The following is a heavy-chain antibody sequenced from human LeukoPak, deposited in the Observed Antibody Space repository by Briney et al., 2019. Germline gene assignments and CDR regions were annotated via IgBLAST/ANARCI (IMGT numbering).Heavy chain of an antibody. D-gene: IGHD6-19*01. J-gene: IGHJ4*02. V-gene: IGHV4-59*08. CDR2: IYYSGST. CDR1: GGSISSYY. Sequence: SETLSLTCTVSGGSISSYYWSWIRQPPGKGLEWIGYIYYSGSTNYNPSLKSRVTISVDTSKNQFSLKLSSVTAADTAVYYCARASGGWYGLFDSWGQGTLVTVSS. CDR3: ARASGGWYGLFDS.